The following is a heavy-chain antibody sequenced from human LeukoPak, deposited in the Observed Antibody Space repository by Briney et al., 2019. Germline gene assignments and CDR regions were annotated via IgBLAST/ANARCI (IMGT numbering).Heavy chain of an antibody. J-gene: IGHJ4*02. CDR3: ARLYSYGHVGY. CDR1: GGSISSSSYY. Sequence: TASETLSLTCTVSGGSISSSSYYWGWIRQPPGKGLEWIGSIYYSGSTYYNPSLKSRVTISVDTSKNQFSLKLSSVTAADTAVYYCARLYSYGHVGYWGQGTLVTVSS. V-gene: IGHV4-39*01. CDR2: IYYSGST. D-gene: IGHD5-18*01.